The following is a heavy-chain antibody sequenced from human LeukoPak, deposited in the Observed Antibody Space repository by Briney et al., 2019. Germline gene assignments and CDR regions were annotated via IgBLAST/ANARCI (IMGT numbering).Heavy chain of an antibody. J-gene: IGHJ4*02. CDR3: AKAAEAAAGTFDY. V-gene: IGHV5-51*01. D-gene: IGHD6-13*01. CDR2: IYPGDSDT. CDR1: GYSFTSYW. Sequence: GESLKFSCNGSGYSFTSYWIGWVSQMREKGRECMGMIYPGDSDTSYSPSFHGQVPISADKSISTAYLQWSSLKASDTAMSYCAKAAEAAAGTFDYWGQGTLVTVSS.